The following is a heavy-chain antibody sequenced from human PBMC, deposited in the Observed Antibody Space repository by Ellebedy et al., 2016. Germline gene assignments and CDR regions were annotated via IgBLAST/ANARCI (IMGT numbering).Heavy chain of an antibody. Sequence: GGSLRLSXAASGFTFSSYAMHWVRQAPGKGLEWVTVISYDGSNKYYADSVKGRFTISRDNSKNTLYLQMNSLRAEDTAVYYCAREYGSGSYFGYWGQGTLVTVSS. J-gene: IGHJ4*02. CDR2: ISYDGSNK. V-gene: IGHV3-30-3*01. CDR3: AREYGSGSYFGY. CDR1: GFTFSSYA. D-gene: IGHD3-10*01.